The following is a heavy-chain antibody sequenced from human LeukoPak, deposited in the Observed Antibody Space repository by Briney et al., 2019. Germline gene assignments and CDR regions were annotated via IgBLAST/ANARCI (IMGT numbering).Heavy chain of an antibody. CDR3: ARGLLRGYYYYYMDV. V-gene: IGHV4-34*01. CDR1: GGSFSGYY. CDR2: INHSGST. D-gene: IGHD3-10*01. J-gene: IGHJ6*03. Sequence: RPSETLSLTCAVYGGSFSGYYWRWIRQPPGKGLEWIGEINHSGSTNYNPSLQSRVTISVDTSKNQFSLKLSSVTAADTAVYYCARGLLRGYYYYYMDVWGKGTTVTVSS.